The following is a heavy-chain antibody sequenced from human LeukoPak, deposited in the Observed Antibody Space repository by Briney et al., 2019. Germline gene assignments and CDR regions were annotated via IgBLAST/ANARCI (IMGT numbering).Heavy chain of an antibody. CDR2: MNPNSGKT. D-gene: IGHD6-19*01. V-gene: IGHV1-8*01. CDR1: GYTFTSYD. CDR3: ARSGIAVAGNGLLHNWFDP. Sequence: SSVKVSCKSSGYTFTSYDFNWVRQATGQGLEWMGWMNPNSGKTGYAHKFQGRVTMTRNTSISTAYLELSSLRSEATDVYYCARSGIAVAGNGLLHNWFDPWGQGTLVTVSS. J-gene: IGHJ5*02.